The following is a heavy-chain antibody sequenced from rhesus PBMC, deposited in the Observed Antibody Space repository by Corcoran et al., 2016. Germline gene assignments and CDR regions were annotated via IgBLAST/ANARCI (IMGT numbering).Heavy chain of an antibody. CDR1: GFTFSDYY. D-gene: IGHD6-43*01. CDR3: AREGSSSFSLDY. Sequence: EVRLVESGGGLVQPGGSLRLSCASSGFTFSDYYMRCVGQAPGKGPGWVVLNTNKATGGAAEDPASVKCRFTISRDDSKCIASLQMDSLKPEDTAVYYCAREGSSSFSLDYWGQGVLVTVSS. J-gene: IGHJ4*01. CDR2: NTNKATGGAA. V-gene: IGHV3-116*02.